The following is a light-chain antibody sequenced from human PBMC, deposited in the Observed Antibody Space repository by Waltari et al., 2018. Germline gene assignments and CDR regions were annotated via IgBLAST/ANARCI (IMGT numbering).Light chain of an antibody. Sequence: EVVLTQSPATLSLSPGERATLSCRASQSINNKLAWYQQKPGQAPRLRMFDASKRATGIQARFGGSGSGTDCTLTISSLEPEDFAVYYCQQRSSWPLYTFGPGTKLEIK. CDR2: DAS. CDR1: QSINNK. V-gene: IGKV3-11*01. CDR3: QQRSSWPLYT. J-gene: IGKJ2*01.